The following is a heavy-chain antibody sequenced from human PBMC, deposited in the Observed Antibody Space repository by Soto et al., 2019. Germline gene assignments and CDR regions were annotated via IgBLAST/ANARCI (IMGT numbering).Heavy chain of an antibody. V-gene: IGHV1-69*02. CDR3: ARGAAAACTWYNRLDP. D-gene: IGHD6-13*01. CDR1: GGTFNRYT. CDR2: FIPVLGVT. J-gene: IGHJ5*02. Sequence: QVQLVQSGAEVKKPGSSVKVSCRASGGTFNRYTLSWVRQAPGQGFEWLGRFIPVLGVTNYAQKFQGRVTLAADKSTRTTYMELNNLTSEHTAVYYCARGAAAACTWYNRLDPWGQGTMVTVSS.